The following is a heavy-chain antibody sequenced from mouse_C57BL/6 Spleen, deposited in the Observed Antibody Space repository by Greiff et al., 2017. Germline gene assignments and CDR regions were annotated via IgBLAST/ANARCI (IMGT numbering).Heavy chain of an antibody. CDR2: INPNNGGT. J-gene: IGHJ1*03. Sequence: EVQLQQSGPELVKPGASVKIPCKASGYTFTDYNMDWVKQSHGKSLEWIGDINPNNGGTIYNQKFKGKATLTVDKSSSTAYMELRSLTSEDTAVYYCARLYYGSSYVGWYFDVWGTGTTVTVSS. D-gene: IGHD1-1*01. V-gene: IGHV1-18*01. CDR3: ARLYYGSSYVGWYFDV. CDR1: GYTFTDYN.